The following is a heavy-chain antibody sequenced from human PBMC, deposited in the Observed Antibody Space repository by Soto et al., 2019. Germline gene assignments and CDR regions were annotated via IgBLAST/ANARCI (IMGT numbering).Heavy chain of an antibody. CDR1: GFSLSTSGVG. V-gene: IGHV2-5*02. CDR2: IYWDDDK. Sequence: QITLKESGPTLVKPTQTLTLTCTFSGFSLSTSGVGVGWIRQPPGKALEWLALIYWDDDKRYSPSLKSRLTITKDTSKNQVLLTMTNMDPVATATYYCAPRMDSGYDSDWFDPWGQGTLVTVSS. CDR3: APRMDSGYDSDWFDP. D-gene: IGHD5-12*01. J-gene: IGHJ5*02.